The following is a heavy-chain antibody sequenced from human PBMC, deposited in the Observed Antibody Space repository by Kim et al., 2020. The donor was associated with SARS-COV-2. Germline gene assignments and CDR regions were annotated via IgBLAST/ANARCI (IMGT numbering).Heavy chain of an antibody. J-gene: IGHJ4*03. D-gene: IGHD6-19*01. CDR2: IYYSGST. CDR3: ARHAHSSDWYPDQTFDC. V-gene: IGHV4-39*01. CDR1: GGSISSSSYY. Sequence: SETLSLTCTVSGGSISSSSYYWGWIRQPPGKGLEWIGSIYYSGSTYYNPSLKSRVTISVDTSKNQFSLKLSSVTAADTAVYYCARHAHSSDWYPDQTFDCWGQGNPVTGSS.